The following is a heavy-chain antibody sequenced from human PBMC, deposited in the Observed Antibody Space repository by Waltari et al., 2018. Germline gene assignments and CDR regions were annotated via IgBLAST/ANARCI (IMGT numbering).Heavy chain of an antibody. Sequence: QVQLVESGGGVVQPGRSLRLSCAASGFTFSSYGMHWVRQAPGKGLGWVAVIWYDGSNKYYADSVKGLFTISRDNSKNTLYLQMNSLRAEDTAMYYCAKDRTDFDYWGQGTLVTVSS. J-gene: IGHJ4*02. V-gene: IGHV3-30*18. CDR2: IWYDGSNK. CDR1: GFTFSSYG. CDR3: AKDRTDFDY.